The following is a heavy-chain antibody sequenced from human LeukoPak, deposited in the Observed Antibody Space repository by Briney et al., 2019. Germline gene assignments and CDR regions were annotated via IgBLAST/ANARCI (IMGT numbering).Heavy chain of an antibody. CDR2: INSGSTII. J-gene: IGHJ3*02. CDR3: ARVLLERPGIDSFDI. CDR1: GFSLHRYS. Sequence: GGSLRLSCGASGFSLHRYSMDWVRQAPGQGLEWVSHINSGSTIIYYADSVRGRFTSSRDTAGNSLYLQMNSLRVEDTAVYYCARVLLERPGIDSFDIWGQGTMVTVSS. V-gene: IGHV3-48*01. D-gene: IGHD1-1*01.